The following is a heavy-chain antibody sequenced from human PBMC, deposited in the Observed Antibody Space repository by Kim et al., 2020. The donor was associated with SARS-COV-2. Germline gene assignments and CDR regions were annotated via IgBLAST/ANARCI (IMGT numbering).Heavy chain of an antibody. CDR2: IYHNGRT. Sequence: SETLSLTCTVSGDSVSSNSYYWSWIRQPPGKGLEWIGYIYHNGRTNYNPSLKSRFTVSVDTSKNQFSLRLRSVTAADTAVYYCARVGLYSGSYYFDFWG. CDR3: ARVGLYSGSYYFDF. D-gene: IGHD1-26*01. J-gene: IGHJ4*01. CDR1: GDSVSSNSYY. V-gene: IGHV4-61*01.